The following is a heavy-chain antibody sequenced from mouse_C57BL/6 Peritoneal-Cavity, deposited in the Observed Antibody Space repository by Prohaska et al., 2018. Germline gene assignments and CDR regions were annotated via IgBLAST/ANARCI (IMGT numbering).Heavy chain of an antibody. J-gene: IGHJ1*03. V-gene: IGHV14-3*01. Sequence: PANGNPKYAPKFQGYSTITPDTSSNTAYLQLSSLTSEDTAIYYCARDGSSYEEWYFDVWGTGTTVTVSS. CDR3: ARDGSSYEEWYFDV. CDR2: PANGNP. D-gene: IGHD1-1*01.